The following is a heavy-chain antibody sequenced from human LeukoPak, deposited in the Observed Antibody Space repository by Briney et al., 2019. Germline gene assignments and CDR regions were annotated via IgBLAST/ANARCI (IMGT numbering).Heavy chain of an antibody. V-gene: IGHV4-34*01. D-gene: IGHD2-15*01. CDR1: GGSFSGYY. CDR3: ARIHRYCSGGACYVLDN. CDR2: INQSGST. Sequence: PSETLSLTCAVYGGSFSGYYWSWIRQPPGKGLEWIGEINQSGSTNYNPSFKSRITISVDTSRNQFSLQLSSVTAADMAVYYCARIHRYCSGGACYVLDNWGQGTLVAVSS. J-gene: IGHJ4*02.